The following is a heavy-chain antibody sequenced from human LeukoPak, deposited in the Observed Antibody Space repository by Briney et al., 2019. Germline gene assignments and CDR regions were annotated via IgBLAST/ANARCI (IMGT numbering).Heavy chain of an antibody. CDR3: AKWVSRYFVFEY. Sequence: GGSLRLSCRASGFTFSTYSTSWVRQAPGKGLEWVAGISGSGGGTDYADSVKGRFTISRDNSNNTPYLQMNSLRAEDTAVYYCAKWVSRYFVFEYWGEGTRVTVFS. D-gene: IGHD3-9*01. J-gene: IGHJ4*02. V-gene: IGHV3-23*01. CDR1: GFTFSTYS. CDR2: ISGSGGGT.